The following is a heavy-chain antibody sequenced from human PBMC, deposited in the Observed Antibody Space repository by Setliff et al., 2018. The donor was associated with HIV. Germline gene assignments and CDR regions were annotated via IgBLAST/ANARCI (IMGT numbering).Heavy chain of an antibody. CDR2: IYTSGST. Sequence: SETLSPTCTVSGGSISGYYWSWIRQPPGKGLEWIGYIYTSGSTNYNPSLKNRVTISVDTSKNTFSLKLSSVAAAYTAVYYCSICCGDCYSLDYWGQGTLVTVSS. V-gene: IGHV4-4*08. D-gene: IGHD2-21*02. CDR3: SICCGDCYSLDY. CDR1: GGSISGYY. J-gene: IGHJ4*02.